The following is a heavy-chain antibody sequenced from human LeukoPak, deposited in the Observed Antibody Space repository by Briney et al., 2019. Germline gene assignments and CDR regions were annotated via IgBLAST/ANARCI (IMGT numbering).Heavy chain of an antibody. D-gene: IGHD6-19*01. CDR3: AREPIRRQWPDCMDV. V-gene: IGHV3-48*03. CDR1: GFTFSSYE. Sequence: PGGSLRLSCAASGFTFSSYEMNWVRQAPGKGLEWVSYISSSGSTIYYADSVKGRFTISRDNAKNSLYPQMNSLRAEDTAVYYCAREPIRRQWPDCMDVWGQGTTVTVSS. J-gene: IGHJ6*02. CDR2: ISSSGSTI.